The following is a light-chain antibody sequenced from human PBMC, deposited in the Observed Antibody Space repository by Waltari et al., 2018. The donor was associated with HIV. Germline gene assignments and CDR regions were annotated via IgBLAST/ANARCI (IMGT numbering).Light chain of an antibody. V-gene: IGKV1-39*01. Sequence: DIQMTQSPSSLSASVGDRVTITCRASQTISSYLNWYQQKPGKAPELLIYAASNLQSGFPSRFSGSGSGTDFTLTISSLHPEDFATYYCQQSYSTPYTFGQGTKLEIK. CDR2: AAS. J-gene: IGKJ2*01. CDR3: QQSYSTPYT. CDR1: QTISSY.